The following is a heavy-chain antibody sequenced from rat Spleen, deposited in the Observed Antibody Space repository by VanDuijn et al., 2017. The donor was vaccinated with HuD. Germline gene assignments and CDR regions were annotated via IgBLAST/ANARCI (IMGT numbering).Heavy chain of an antibody. CDR2: ITNTGGST. Sequence: EVQLVESGGGLVQPGRSLKLSCVASGFTFNNYWMTWIRQAPGKGLEWIASITNTGGSTNYRDSVKGRFTISRENTKNTLYLQMDNLRSEDTATYYCTRAGYLRDWYFDFWGPGTMVTVSS. V-gene: IGHV5-31*01. CDR3: TRAGYLRDWYFDF. CDR1: GFTFNNYW. D-gene: IGHD2-2*01. J-gene: IGHJ1*01.